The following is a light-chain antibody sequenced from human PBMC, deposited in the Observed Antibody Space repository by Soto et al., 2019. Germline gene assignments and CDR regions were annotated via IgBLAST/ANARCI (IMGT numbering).Light chain of an antibody. CDR1: RSISSSY. CDR3: QQYVDSPGT. J-gene: IGKJ5*01. CDR2: NAS. Sequence: EVVLTQSPGTLSLSPGDRAALSCRASRSISSSYLAWYQQKPGQAPRLLIYNASSRATGIPDRYSGSGSGTDFTLTLTALEPEDIAVYYCQQYVDSPGTFGQGTRLEIK. V-gene: IGKV3-20*01.